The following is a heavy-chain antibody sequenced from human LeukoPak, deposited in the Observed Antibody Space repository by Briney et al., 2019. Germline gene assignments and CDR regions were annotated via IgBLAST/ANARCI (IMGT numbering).Heavy chain of an antibody. J-gene: IGHJ4*02. D-gene: IGHD6-19*01. Sequence: GGSLRLSCAASGFTFSSYSMNWVRQAPGKGLEWVSYISSSSSTIYYADSVKGRFTISRDNAKNSLYLQMNSLRAEDTAVYYCARVESGWSAVYWGQGTLVTVSS. CDR1: GFTFSSYS. CDR3: ARVESGWSAVY. V-gene: IGHV3-48*01. CDR2: ISSSSSTI.